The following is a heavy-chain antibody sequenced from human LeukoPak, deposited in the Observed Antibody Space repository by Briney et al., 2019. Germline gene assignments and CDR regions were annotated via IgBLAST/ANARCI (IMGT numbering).Heavy chain of an antibody. J-gene: IGHJ4*02. CDR1: GGSMRDNY. V-gene: IGHV4-59*01. CDR2: IYSTGDT. CDR3: ARVILVRSVLRGYYFDY. Sequence: PSETLSLTCTVSGGSMRDNYWTWIRQSPGEELEFIGYIYSTGDTYYNPSLQSRVTISVDTSKNHFSLKLRSVTAADTALYYCARVILVRSVLRGYYFDYWGQGTLVTVSS. D-gene: IGHD3-10*01.